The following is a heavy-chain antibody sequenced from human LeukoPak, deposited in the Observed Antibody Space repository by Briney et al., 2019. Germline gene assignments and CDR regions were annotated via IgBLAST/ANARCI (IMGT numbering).Heavy chain of an antibody. CDR3: ARTTVRITIFGVVMFGMDV. V-gene: IGHV3-7*01. Sequence: PGGSLRLSCAGSGFTFSSDWMSWVRQAPGKGLEWVANINQDGSERNYVDSVKGRFTISRDNAKNSLYLQMNSLRAEDTAVYYCARTTVRITIFGVVMFGMDVWGQGTTVTVSS. J-gene: IGHJ6*02. CDR2: INQDGSER. D-gene: IGHD3-3*01. CDR1: GFTFSSDW.